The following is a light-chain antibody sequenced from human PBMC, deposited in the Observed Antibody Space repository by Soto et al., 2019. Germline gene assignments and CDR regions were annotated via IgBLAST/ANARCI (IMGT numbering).Light chain of an antibody. CDR3: QQYDNYPLT. J-gene: IGKJ4*01. CDR1: QVISKF. Sequence: DIQMTQSPSSLSASVGDRVTITCRASQVISKFLNWYQLKPAKAPKLLIFDASELETRVTSRFIGHRSDTDISFIISSLQPEDIATYYCQQYDNYPLTLGGGTKVEIK. V-gene: IGKV1-33*01. CDR2: DAS.